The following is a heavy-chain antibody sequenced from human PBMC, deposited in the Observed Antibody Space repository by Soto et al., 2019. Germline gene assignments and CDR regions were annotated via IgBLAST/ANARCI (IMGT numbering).Heavy chain of an antibody. D-gene: IGHD7-27*01. V-gene: IGHV3-30-3*01. CDR1: GFTFSSYS. J-gene: IGHJ4*02. Sequence: PGGSLRLSCAASGFTFSSYSMHWVRQAPGKGLEWVAVISYDGSNKYYADSVKGRFTISRDNSKNTLYLQMNSLRAEDTAVYYCARGPFTGDLAPFDYWGQGTLVTVSS. CDR2: ISYDGSNK. CDR3: ARGPFTGDLAPFDY.